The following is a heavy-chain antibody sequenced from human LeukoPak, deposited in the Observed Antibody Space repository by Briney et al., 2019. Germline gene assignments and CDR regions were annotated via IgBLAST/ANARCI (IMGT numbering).Heavy chain of an antibody. J-gene: IGHJ4*02. V-gene: IGHV3-74*01. CDR1: GFTFTSYW. D-gene: IGHD3-10*01. CDR3: ARDHPVRGVMIPFDY. CDR2: INSDGSST. Sequence: GGSLRLSCAASGFTFTSYWMHWVRQTPGKGLVWVSRINSDGSSTRYADSVKGRFTISRDNAKNTLYLQMNSLRAEDTAVYFCARDHPVRGVMIPFDYWGQGTRVTVCS.